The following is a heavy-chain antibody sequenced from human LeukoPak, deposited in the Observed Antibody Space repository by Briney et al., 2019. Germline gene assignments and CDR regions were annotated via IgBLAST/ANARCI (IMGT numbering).Heavy chain of an antibody. CDR1: GFTFSSYS. CDR2: ISSSSSYI. CDR3: ARMRSSSWCDY. V-gene: IGHV3-21*01. J-gene: IGHJ4*02. Sequence: GGSLRLSCAASGFTFSSYSMNWVRQAPGKGLEWVSSISSSSSYIYYADSVKGRFTISRDNAKNSLYLQMNSLRAEDTAVYYCARMRSSSWCDYWGQGTLVTVSS. D-gene: IGHD6-13*01.